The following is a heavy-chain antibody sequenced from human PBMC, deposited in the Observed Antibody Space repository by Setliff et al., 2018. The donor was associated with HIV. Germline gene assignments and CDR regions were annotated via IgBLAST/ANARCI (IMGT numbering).Heavy chain of an antibody. Sequence: ASVKVSCKASGYTFTSYAMHWVRQAPGQRLEWMGWINAGNGSTSYAQKFQGRVTMTRDTTTSTVYMQLSSLRSEDTAVYYCATSSVAMTAGGDLDYWGQGTLVTVSS. CDR2: INAGNGST. CDR1: GYTFTSYA. J-gene: IGHJ4*02. D-gene: IGHD6-13*01. CDR3: ATSSVAMTAGGDLDY. V-gene: IGHV1-3*01.